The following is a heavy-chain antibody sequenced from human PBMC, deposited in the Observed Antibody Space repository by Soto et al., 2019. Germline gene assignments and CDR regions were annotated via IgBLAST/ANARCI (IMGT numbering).Heavy chain of an antibody. D-gene: IGHD3-22*01. CDR3: ARDGGIHYYDSSGYADY. CDR1: AYTFTSYA. V-gene: IGHV1-18*01. J-gene: IGHJ4*02. CDR2: ISAYNGNT. Sequence: GASVKVSCKASAYTFTSYAISWVRQAPGQGLEWMGWISAYNGNTDYAQRLQGRVTMTTDTSISTAYMELSSLRSDDTAVYYCARDGGIHYYDSSGYADYWGQGTLVTVSS.